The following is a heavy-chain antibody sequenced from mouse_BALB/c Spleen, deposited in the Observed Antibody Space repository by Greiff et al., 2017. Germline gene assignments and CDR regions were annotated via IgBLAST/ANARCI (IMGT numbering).Heavy chain of an antibody. CDR3: ARSLGPFDY. D-gene: IGHD4-1*01. CDR2: ISSGSSTI. Sequence: DVMLVESGGGLVQPGGSRKLSCAASGFTFSSFGMHWVRQAPEKGLEWVAYISSGSSTIYYADTVKGRFTISRDNPKNTLFLQMTSLRSEDTAMYYCARSLGPFDYWGQGTTLTVSS. V-gene: IGHV5-17*02. J-gene: IGHJ2*01. CDR1: GFTFSSFG.